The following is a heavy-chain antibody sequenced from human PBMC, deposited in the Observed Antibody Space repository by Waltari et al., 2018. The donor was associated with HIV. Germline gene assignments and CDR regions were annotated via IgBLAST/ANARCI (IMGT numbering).Heavy chain of an antibody. D-gene: IGHD3-16*01. V-gene: IGHV3-15*01. J-gene: IGHJ4*02. CDR2: IKSNTDGGTT. CDR3: TTVGGGTRDY. CDR1: GFTFSDAW. Sequence: EVLLVESGGGLVKPGGSLRLSCASSGFTFSDAWMSWVRQSPGKGLEWVGRIKSNTDGGTTDYAAPVKGRFTISRDDSKTTLYLEMNSLKTEDTAVYYCTTVGGGTRDYWGQGTLITVSS.